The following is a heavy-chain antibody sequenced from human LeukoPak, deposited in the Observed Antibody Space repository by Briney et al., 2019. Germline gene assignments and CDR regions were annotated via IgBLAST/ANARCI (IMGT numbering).Heavy chain of an antibody. V-gene: IGHV3-21*01. D-gene: IGHD6-19*01. CDR2: ISSSSSYI. CDR3: AIDGLVRRLRLDY. J-gene: IGHJ4*02. CDR1: GFTFSSYS. Sequence: GGSLRLSCAASGFTFSSYSMNWVRQAPGKGLEWVSSISSSSSYIYYADSVKGRFTISRDNAKNSLYLQMNSLRAEDTAVYYCAIDGLVRRLRLDYWGQGTLVTVSS.